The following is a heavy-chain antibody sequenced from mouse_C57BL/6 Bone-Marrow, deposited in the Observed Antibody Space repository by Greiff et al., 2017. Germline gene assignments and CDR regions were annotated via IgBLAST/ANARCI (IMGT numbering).Heavy chain of an antibody. Sequence: QVQLQQPGAELVRPGSSVKLSCKASGYTFTSYWMHWVKQRPIQGLEWIGNIDPSDSETHYNQKFKDKATLTVDKSSSTAYMQLSSLTSEDSAVYYCAAGYYGSSPWFAYWGQGTLVTVSA. CDR2: IDPSDSET. V-gene: IGHV1-52*01. CDR3: AAGYYGSSPWFAY. J-gene: IGHJ3*01. D-gene: IGHD1-1*01. CDR1: GYTFTSYW.